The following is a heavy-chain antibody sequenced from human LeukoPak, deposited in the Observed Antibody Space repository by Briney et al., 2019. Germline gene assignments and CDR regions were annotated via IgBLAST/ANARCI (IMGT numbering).Heavy chain of an antibody. CDR2: IYYSGST. CDR3: ARSFSSSWIRFDF. V-gene: IGHV4-31*03. Sequence: PSETLSLTCTVSVGSISSGGYYWSWIRQHPGKGLEWIGYIYYSGSTYYNPSLKSRVTISVDTSKNQFSLKLSSVTAADTAVYYCARSFSSSWIRFDFWGQGTLVTVSS. CDR1: VGSISSGGYY. J-gene: IGHJ4*02. D-gene: IGHD6-13*01.